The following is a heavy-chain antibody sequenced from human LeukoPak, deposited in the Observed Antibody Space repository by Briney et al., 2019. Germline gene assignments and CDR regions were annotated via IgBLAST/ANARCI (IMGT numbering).Heavy chain of an antibody. D-gene: IGHD3-10*01. CDR3: ARDKDDYGSGNHWFDP. CDR2: IKEDGSKK. Sequence: PGGSLRLSCAASGFTFSSCWMTWVRQAPGKGLEWVANIKEDGSKKNYVDSVKGRFTIFRDNAKNSLYLQMNSLRAEDTAVYYCARDKDDYGSGNHWFDPWGQGTLVTVSS. J-gene: IGHJ5*02. CDR1: GFTFSSCW. V-gene: IGHV3-7*03.